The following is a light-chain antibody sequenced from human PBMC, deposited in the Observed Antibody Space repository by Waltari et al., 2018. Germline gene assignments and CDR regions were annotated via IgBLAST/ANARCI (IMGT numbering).Light chain of an antibody. CDR1: SSDGDAFNY. Sequence: QSALTQPASVSGSPGQSITISCTGNSSDGDAFNYFSWYQQHPGKVPKVMIYDVNKRPSGVSNRFSGSKSGNTASLTISGLQSEDEADYYCSSFTSRRTLVFGGGTKLTVL. J-gene: IGLJ2*01. CDR2: DVN. CDR3: SSFTSRRTLV. V-gene: IGLV2-14*01.